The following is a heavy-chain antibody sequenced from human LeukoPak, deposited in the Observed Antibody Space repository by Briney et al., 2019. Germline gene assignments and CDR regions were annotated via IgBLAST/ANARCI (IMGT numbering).Heavy chain of an antibody. CDR3: ARGPGGSPPDY. J-gene: IGHJ4*02. CDR1: GGSISSGDYY. V-gene: IGHV4-61*02. Sequence: SETLSLTCTVSGGSISSGDYYWSWIRQPAGKGLEWIGRIYTSGSTNYNPSLKSRVTMSVDTSKNQFSLKLSSVTAADTAVYYCARGPGGSPPDYWGQGTLVTVSS. D-gene: IGHD3-10*01. CDR2: IYTSGST.